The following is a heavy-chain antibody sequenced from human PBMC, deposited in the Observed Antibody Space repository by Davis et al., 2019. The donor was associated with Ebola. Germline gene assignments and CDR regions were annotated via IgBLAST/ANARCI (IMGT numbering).Heavy chain of an antibody. D-gene: IGHD1-14*01. CDR2: INHSGST. J-gene: IGHJ6*03. V-gene: IGHV4-34*01. CDR1: GGSFSGYY. Sequence: SETLSLTCAVYGGSFSGYYWSWIRQPPGKGLEWIGEINHSGSTNYNPSLKSRVTISLDTSKEQFSLRLSSVTAADTAVYYCARANHANIYYYYMDVWGKGTTVTVSS. CDR3: ARANHANIYYYYMDV.